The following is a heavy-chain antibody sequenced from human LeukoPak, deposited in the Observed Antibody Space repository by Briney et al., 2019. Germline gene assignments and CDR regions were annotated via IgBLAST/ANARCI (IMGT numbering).Heavy chain of an antibody. Sequence: PGGSLRLSCAASGFTFRTHSMHWVRRAPGKGLEYVSAISSDGVTTYYAKSVKGRFTISRDSLKTTLFLQMGSLRTEDMGVYYCARGSERDGYNLDAFDIWGQGTMVTVSS. CDR3: ARGSERDGYNLDAFDI. V-gene: IGHV3-64*01. J-gene: IGHJ3*02. D-gene: IGHD5-24*01. CDR2: ISSDGVTT. CDR1: GFTFRTHS.